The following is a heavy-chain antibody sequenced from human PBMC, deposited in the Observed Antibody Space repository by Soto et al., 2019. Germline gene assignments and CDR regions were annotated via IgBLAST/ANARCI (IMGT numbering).Heavy chain of an antibody. CDR2: ISGSGGST. CDR3: AKDGHQLLSYNWFDP. V-gene: IGHV3-23*01. Sequence: VGSLRLSCAASGFTFSSYAMSWVRQAPGKGLEWVSAISGSGGSTYYADSVKGRFTISRDNSKNTLYLQMNSLRAEDTAVYYCAKDGHQLLSYNWFDPWGQGTLVTVSS. J-gene: IGHJ5*02. CDR1: GFTFSSYA. D-gene: IGHD2-2*01.